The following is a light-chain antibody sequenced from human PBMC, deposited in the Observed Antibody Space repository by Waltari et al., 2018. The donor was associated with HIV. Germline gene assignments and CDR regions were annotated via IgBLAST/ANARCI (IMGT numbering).Light chain of an antibody. V-gene: IGKV3-11*01. J-gene: IGKJ4*01. CDR3: QQCDDWPLS. Sequence: IVLTQSPATLSLSPAARAPLSSRPIQTVVIFLVWYQQRSGKAPRRLIYGASNWDTGIPARFSGSGSGTEFTRSISSLEPEDFAVYYCQQCDDWPLSFGGGTEVEIK. CDR2: GAS. CDR1: QTVVIF.